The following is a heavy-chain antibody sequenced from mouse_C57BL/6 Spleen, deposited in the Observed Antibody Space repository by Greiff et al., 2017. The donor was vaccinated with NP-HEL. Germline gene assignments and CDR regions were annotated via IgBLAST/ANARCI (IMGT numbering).Heavy chain of an antibody. J-gene: IGHJ2*01. D-gene: IGHD4-1*01. CDR3: TRKVWDDYFDY. CDR2: IDPETGGT. V-gene: IGHV1-15*01. CDR1: GYTFTDYE. Sequence: QVQLQQSGAELVRPGASVTLSCKASGYTFTDYEMHWVKQTPVHGLEWIGAIDPETGGTAYNQKFKGKAILTADKSSSTAYMELRSLTSEDSAVYYCTRKVWDDYFDYWGQGTTLTVSS.